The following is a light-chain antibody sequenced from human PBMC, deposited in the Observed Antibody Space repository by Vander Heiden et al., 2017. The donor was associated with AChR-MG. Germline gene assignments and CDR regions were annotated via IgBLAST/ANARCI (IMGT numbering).Light chain of an antibody. Sequence: SSVLTQPPSVSVAPGQTATITCGGHNIGSISVHWYQQKPGQAPGLVVYDDNNRPSGIPERFSGSDSANTATLTISRVEVEDEADYYCQVWDSRSDVVFGGGTKLTVV. V-gene: IGLV3-21*02. J-gene: IGLJ2*01. CDR2: DDN. CDR1: NIGSIS. CDR3: QVWDSRSDVV.